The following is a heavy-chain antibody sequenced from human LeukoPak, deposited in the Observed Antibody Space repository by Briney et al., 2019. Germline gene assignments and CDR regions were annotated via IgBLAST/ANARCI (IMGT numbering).Heavy chain of an antibody. CDR1: GYTFTGYY. Sequence: GASVKVSCKASGYTFTGYYMHWVRQAPGQGLEWMGRINPNSGGTSYAQKFQGRVTMTRDTSTSTVYMELSSLRSEDTAVYYCARNDASDIWGQGTMVTVSS. CDR3: ARNDASDI. J-gene: IGHJ3*02. CDR2: INPNSGGT. V-gene: IGHV1-2*06.